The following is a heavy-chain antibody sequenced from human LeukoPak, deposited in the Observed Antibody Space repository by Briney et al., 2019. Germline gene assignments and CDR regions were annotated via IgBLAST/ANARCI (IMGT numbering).Heavy chain of an antibody. CDR3: ARVCGSPHCGDY. CDR2: ISSSGSTI. V-gene: IGHV3-48*03. Sequence: GGSLRLSXAASGFTFSSYEMNWVRQAPGKGLEWVSYISSSGSTIYYADSVKGRFTISRDNAKNSLYLQMNSLRAEDTAVHYCARVCGSPHCGDYWGQGTLVTVSS. D-gene: IGHD1-26*01. J-gene: IGHJ4*02. CDR1: GFTFSSYE.